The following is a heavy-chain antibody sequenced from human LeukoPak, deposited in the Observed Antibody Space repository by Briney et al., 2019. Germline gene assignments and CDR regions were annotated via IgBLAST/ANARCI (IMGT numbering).Heavy chain of an antibody. CDR3: ARDHSSSWYSLPGY. CDR2: IYTSGST. Sequence: KPSETLSLTCTVSGGSISSYYWSWLRQPAGKGLEWIGRIYTSGSTNYNPSLKSRVTMSVDTSKNQFSLKLSSVTAADTAVYYCARDHSSSWYSLPGYWGQGTLVTVSS. V-gene: IGHV4-4*07. D-gene: IGHD6-13*01. CDR1: GGSISSYY. J-gene: IGHJ4*02.